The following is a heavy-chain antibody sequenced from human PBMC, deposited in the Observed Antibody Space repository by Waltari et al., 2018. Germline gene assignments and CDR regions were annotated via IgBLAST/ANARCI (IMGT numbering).Heavy chain of an antibody. CDR3: AAQGFGELLYQPYFDY. V-gene: IGHV3-23*01. D-gene: IGHD3-10*01. Sequence: EVQLLESGGGLVQPGGSLRLSCAASGFTFSSYAMSWVRQAPGKGLEWVSAISGSGGSTYYADSVKGRFTISRDKSKNTLYLQMNSLRAEDTAVYYCAAQGFGELLYQPYFDYWGQGTLVTVSS. J-gene: IGHJ4*02. CDR1: GFTFSSYA. CDR2: ISGSGGST.